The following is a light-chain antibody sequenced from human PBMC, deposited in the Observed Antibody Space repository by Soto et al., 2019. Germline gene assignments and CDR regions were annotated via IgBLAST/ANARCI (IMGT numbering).Light chain of an antibody. Sequence: EIVLTQSPGTLSLSPGERATLSCRASQSVTSTFLAWYQQKPGQPPRLLIYSTSGRATGIPDRFSGSGSGTDFTLTTSSLEPEASSIYYCQQYGGSPRTFGEGTKV. CDR3: QQYGGSPRT. CDR2: STS. J-gene: IGKJ1*01. V-gene: IGKV3-20*01. CDR1: QSVTSTF.